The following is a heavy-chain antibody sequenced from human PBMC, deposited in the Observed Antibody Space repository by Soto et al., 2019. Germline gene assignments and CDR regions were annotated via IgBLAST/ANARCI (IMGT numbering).Heavy chain of an antibody. Sequence: SETLSLTCTVSGGSISSYYWSWIRQPPGKGLEWIGYIYYSGSTNYNPSLKSRVTIPVDTSKNQFSLKLSSVTAADTAVYYCARTHPGIAVAGSNWFDPWGQGTLVTVSS. V-gene: IGHV4-59*01. J-gene: IGHJ5*02. CDR3: ARTHPGIAVAGSNWFDP. CDR2: IYYSGST. CDR1: GGSISSYY. D-gene: IGHD6-19*01.